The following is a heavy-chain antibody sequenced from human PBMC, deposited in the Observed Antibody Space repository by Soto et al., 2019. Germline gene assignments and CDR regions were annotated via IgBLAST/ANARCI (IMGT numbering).Heavy chain of an antibody. V-gene: IGHV3-48*03. J-gene: IGHJ6*02. CDR3: ARARDYDYHYSGMDV. D-gene: IGHD4-17*01. CDR2: ISVGGSTK. Sequence: EVQLVESGGGLVQPGGSLTLSCVASGFTFSSHEMKWVRQAPGKGLEWVSYISVGGSTKYYADSVKGRFTISRDNAKNSLYLQMKSLRAEDTAVYYCARARDYDYHYSGMDVWGQGTTVTVSS. CDR1: GFTFSSHE.